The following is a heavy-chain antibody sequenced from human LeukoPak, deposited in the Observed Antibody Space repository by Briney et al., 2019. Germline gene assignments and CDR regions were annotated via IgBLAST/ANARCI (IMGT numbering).Heavy chain of an antibody. CDR3: ARDESGLYYDSSAAPYMDV. CDR1: GFTFSDYY. Sequence: GGSLRLSSAASGFTFSDYYMSWIRQAPGKGLEWVSYISSSGSTIYYADSVKGRFTISRDNAKNSLYLQMNSLRAEDTAVYYCARDESGLYYDSSAAPYMDVWGKGTTVTVSS. CDR2: ISSSGSTI. J-gene: IGHJ6*03. V-gene: IGHV3-11*04. D-gene: IGHD3-22*01.